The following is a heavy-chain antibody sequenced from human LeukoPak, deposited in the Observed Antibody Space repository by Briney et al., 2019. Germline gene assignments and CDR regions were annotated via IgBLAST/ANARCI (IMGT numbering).Heavy chain of an antibody. V-gene: IGHV4-34*01. CDR3: AREGRQQLRY. Sequence: SETLSLTCAVYGGSFSGYYWSWIRQPPGKGLEWIGEINHSGSTTYNPSLKTRVTISVDTSKSQFSLKLSSVIAADTAVYYCAREGRQQLRYWGQGTLVTVSS. J-gene: IGHJ4*02. CDR1: GGSFSGYY. CDR2: INHSGST. D-gene: IGHD6-13*01.